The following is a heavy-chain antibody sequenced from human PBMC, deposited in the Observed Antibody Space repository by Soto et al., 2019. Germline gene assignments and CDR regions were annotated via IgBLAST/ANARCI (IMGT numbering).Heavy chain of an antibody. CDR2: ISAYNGNT. Sequence: ASVKVSCKASGYTFTSYVISWVRQAPGQGLEWMGWISAYNGNTNYAQKLQGRVTMTTDTSTSTAYMELRSLRSDDTAVYYCARDSRDIVVVPAAPRFDYWGQGALVTVSS. D-gene: IGHD2-2*01. CDR1: GYTFTSYV. V-gene: IGHV1-18*01. CDR3: ARDSRDIVVVPAAPRFDY. J-gene: IGHJ4*02.